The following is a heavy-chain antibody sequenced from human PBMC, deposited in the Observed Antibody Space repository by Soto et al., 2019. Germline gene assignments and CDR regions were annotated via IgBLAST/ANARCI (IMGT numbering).Heavy chain of an antibody. V-gene: IGHV3-21*01. CDR2: ISSSSSYI. CDR3: ARGSITIFGVVLY. Sequence: EVQLVESGGGLVKPGGSLRLSCAASGFTFSSYSMNWVRQAPGKGLEWVSSISSSSSYIYYADSVRGRFTVSRDNAKNSLYLQMNSLRADDTAVYYCARGSITIFGVVLYWGQGTLVTVSS. CDR1: GFTFSSYS. D-gene: IGHD3-3*01. J-gene: IGHJ4*02.